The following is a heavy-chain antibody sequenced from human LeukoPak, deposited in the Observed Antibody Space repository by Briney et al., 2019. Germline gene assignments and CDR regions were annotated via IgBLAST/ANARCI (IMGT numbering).Heavy chain of an antibody. CDR1: GGSISSGGYY. V-gene: IGHV4-31*03. J-gene: IGHJ4*02. D-gene: IGHD2-2*01. CDR2: IYYSGST. CDR3: ARAGIVVVPAAKGDYFDY. Sequence: TLSLTCTVSGGSISSGGYYWSWIRQHPGKGLEWIGYIYYSGSTYYNPSLKSRVTISVDTSKNQFSLKLSSVAAADTAVYYCARAGIVVVPAAKGDYFDYWGQGTLVTISS.